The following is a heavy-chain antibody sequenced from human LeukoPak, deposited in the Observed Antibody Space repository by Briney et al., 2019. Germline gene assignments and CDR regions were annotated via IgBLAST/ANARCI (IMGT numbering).Heavy chain of an antibody. D-gene: IGHD3-22*01. CDR2: IYHSGST. J-gene: IGHJ4*02. V-gene: IGHV4-38-2*02. CDR1: GYSISSGYY. Sequence: SETPSLTCTVSGYSISSGYYWGWIRQPPGKGLEWIGSIYHSGSTYYNPSLKSRVTISVDTSKNQFSLKLSSVTAADTAVYYCARDSTNNYYDSSGLGDYWGQGTLVTVSS. CDR3: ARDSTNNYYDSSGLGDY.